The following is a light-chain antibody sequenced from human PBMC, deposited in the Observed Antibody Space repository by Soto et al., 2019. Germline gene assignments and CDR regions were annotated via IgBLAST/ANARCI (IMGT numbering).Light chain of an antibody. CDR3: SSFAGSNNFPYV. V-gene: IGLV2-8*01. CDR1: SSDVGAYDY. CDR2: EIN. Sequence: QSALTQPPSASGSPGQSVTISCTGTSSDVGAYDYVTWYQQHPGKAPKLMIYEINKRPSGVPDRFSGSKSGNTASLTVSGLQAEDEADYYCSSFAGSNNFPYVFGTGTQPTVL. J-gene: IGLJ1*01.